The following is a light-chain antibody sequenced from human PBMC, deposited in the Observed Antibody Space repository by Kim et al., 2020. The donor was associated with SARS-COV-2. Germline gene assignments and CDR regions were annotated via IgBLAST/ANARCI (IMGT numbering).Light chain of an antibody. CDR1: QSVGSN. Sequence: SPGERATLSCRARQSVGSNVAWYQQKPGQAPRLLIYGTSTRATGIPARFSGSGSGTEFTLTISSLQSEDLAVYHCQQYDDWPPWTFGQGTKVDIK. CDR3: QQYDDWPPWT. V-gene: IGKV3-15*01. CDR2: GTS. J-gene: IGKJ1*01.